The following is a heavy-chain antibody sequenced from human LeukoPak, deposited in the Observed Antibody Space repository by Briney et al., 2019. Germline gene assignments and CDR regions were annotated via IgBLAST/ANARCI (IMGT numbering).Heavy chain of an antibody. CDR1: GGSSSGYY. J-gene: IGHJ2*01. CDR3: APRNGYDYRWFFDL. Sequence: SETLSLTCAVYGGSSSGYYGSWIRQPPGKGLEWIGEINHIGGTNYNPSLKSRVTISLDTSKSQFSLKLSSVTAADTAVYYCAPRNGYDYRWFFDLWGRGTLVTVSS. CDR2: INHIGGT. V-gene: IGHV4-34*01. D-gene: IGHD5-12*01.